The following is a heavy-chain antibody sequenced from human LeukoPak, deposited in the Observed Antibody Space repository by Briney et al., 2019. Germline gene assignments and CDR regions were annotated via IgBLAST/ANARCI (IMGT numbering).Heavy chain of an antibody. CDR1: GGTFSDHA. J-gene: IGHJ4*02. CDR3: AIIGVGGVDPFDS. V-gene: IGHV1-69*04. D-gene: IGHD6-19*01. Sequence: ASVKVSCKASGGTFSDHAVSWVRQAPGQGLEWLGRIIPLIGIRSYAQKFQDRVTISTDKSTNTAYMEVSTLRSEDTAVYYCAIIGVGGVDPFDSWGQGTLVTVSS. CDR2: IIPLIGIR.